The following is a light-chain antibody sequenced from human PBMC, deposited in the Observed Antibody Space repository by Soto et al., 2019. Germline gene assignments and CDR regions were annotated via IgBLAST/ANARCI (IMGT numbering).Light chain of an antibody. V-gene: IGLV4-69*01. Sequence: QSVLTQSPSASASLGALVKLTYTLSSGHSSYAIAWHQQQPEKGPRYLMKLNSDGSHSKGDGIPDRFSGSSSGAERYLTISSLQSEDEADYYCQTWGTGIRVFGGGTKLTVL. CDR2: LNSDGSH. J-gene: IGLJ3*02. CDR1: SGHSSYA. CDR3: QTWGTGIRV.